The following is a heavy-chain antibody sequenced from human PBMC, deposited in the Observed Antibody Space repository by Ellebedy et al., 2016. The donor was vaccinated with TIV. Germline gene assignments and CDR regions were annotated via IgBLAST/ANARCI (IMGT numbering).Heavy chain of an antibody. CDR2: VSYDGSNK. D-gene: IGHD6-13*01. CDR3: ARDLKKRAAAGTELDY. CDR1: GFTFNSYA. J-gene: IGHJ4*02. Sequence: GESLKISCAASGFTFNSYAIHWIRQAPGKGLEWVAVVSYDGSNKYYAASVKGRFTISRDNSKNTLYLQMNSLRAEDTAAYYCARDLKKRAAAGTELDYWGQGTLVTVSS. V-gene: IGHV3-30-3*01.